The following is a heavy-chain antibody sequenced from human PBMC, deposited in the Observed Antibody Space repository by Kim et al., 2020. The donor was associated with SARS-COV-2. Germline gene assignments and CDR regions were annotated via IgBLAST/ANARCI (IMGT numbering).Heavy chain of an antibody. CDR1: GFTFSSYW. CDR2: INSDGSST. Sequence: GGSLRLSCAASGFTFSSYWMHWARQAPGKGLVWVSRINSDGSSTSYADSVKGRFTISRDNAKNTLYLQMNSLRAEDTAVYYCARDRGYYYYMDVWGKGTTVTVSS. CDR3: ARDRGYYYYMDV. J-gene: IGHJ6*03. V-gene: IGHV3-74*01. D-gene: IGHD1-26*01.